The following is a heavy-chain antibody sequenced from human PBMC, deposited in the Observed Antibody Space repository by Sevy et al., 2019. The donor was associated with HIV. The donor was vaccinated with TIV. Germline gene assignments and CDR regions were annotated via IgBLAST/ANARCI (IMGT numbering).Heavy chain of an antibody. Sequence: GGSLRLSCAASGFTFSSYGMHWVRQAPGKGLEWVAVISYDGSNKYYADSVKGRFTISRDNSKNMLYLQMNSLRAEDTAVYYCAKDRAEYGSPYYYYYGMDVWGQGTTVTVSS. CDR3: AKDRAEYGSPYYYYYGMDV. CDR1: GFTFSSYG. J-gene: IGHJ6*02. D-gene: IGHD3-10*01. CDR2: ISYDGSNK. V-gene: IGHV3-30*18.